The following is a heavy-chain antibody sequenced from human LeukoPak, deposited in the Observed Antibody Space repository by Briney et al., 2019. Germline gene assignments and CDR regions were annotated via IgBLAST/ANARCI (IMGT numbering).Heavy chain of an antibody. CDR2: INHSGST. CDR1: GGSFSGYY. CDR3: ARGRFITAAGTHFDY. Sequence: PSETLSLTCAVYGGSFSGYYWSWIRQPPGKGLEWIGEINHSGSTNYNPSLKSRVTISVDTSKNQFSLKLSSVTAADTAVYYCARGRFITAAGTHFDYWGQGTLVTVSS. D-gene: IGHD6-13*01. J-gene: IGHJ4*02. V-gene: IGHV4-34*01.